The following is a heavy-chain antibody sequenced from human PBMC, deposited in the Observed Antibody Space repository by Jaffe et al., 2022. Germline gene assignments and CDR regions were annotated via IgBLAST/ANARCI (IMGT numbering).Heavy chain of an antibody. CDR3: AKRFWEYCSGGSCYPSYYYYYYMDV. Sequence: QVQLVESGGGVVQPGGSLRLSCAASGFTFSSYGMHWVRQAPGKGLEWVAFIRYDGSNKYYADSVKGRFTISRDNSKNTLYLQMNSLRAEDTAVYYCAKRFWEYCSGGSCYPSYYYYYYMDVWGKGTTVTVSS. J-gene: IGHJ6*03. CDR1: GFTFSSYG. CDR2: IRYDGSNK. D-gene: IGHD2-15*01. V-gene: IGHV3-30*02.